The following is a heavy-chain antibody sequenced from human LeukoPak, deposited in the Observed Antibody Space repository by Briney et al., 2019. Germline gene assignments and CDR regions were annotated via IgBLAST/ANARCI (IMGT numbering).Heavy chain of an antibody. J-gene: IGHJ6*02. CDR1: GFTFSDYY. Sequence: GGSLRLSCAASGFTFSDYYMMWLRQAPGKGREWVSYIAHSGNGMWYADAVKGRFTISRDNANNLLFLQMDSLRAEDTGVYYWARGHYEMGVWGQGTTVIVSS. CDR3: ARGHYEMGV. CDR2: IAHSGNGM. V-gene: IGHV3-11*01.